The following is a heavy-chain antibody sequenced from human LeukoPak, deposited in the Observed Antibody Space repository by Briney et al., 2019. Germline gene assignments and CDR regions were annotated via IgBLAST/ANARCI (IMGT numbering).Heavy chain of an antibody. Sequence: GGSLRLSCAASGFTFSSYNINWVRQAPGKGLEWVSSISTSSSYIYYADSVKGRFTISRDNAKSSLYLQMNSLRAEDTAVYYCAELGITMIGGVWGKGTTVTISS. J-gene: IGHJ6*04. V-gene: IGHV3-21*01. CDR2: ISTSSSYI. CDR3: AELGITMIGGV. D-gene: IGHD3-10*02. CDR1: GFTFSSYN.